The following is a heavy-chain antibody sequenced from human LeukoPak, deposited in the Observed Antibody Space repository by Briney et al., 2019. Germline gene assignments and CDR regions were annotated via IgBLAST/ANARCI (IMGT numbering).Heavy chain of an antibody. CDR2: ISWNSGSI. D-gene: IGHD5-18*01. J-gene: IGHJ5*02. CDR3: AKEPLGYSYGFSWFDP. V-gene: IGHV3-9*01. Sequence: AGGSLRLSCAASGFTFDDYAMHWVRQAPGKGLEWVSGISWNSGSIGYADSVKGRFTISRDNAKNSLYLQMNSPRAEDTALYYCAKEPLGYSYGFSWFDPWGQGTLVTVSS. CDR1: GFTFDDYA.